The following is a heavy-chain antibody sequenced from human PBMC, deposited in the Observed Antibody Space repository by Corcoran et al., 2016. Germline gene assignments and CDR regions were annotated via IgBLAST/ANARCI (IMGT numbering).Heavy chain of an antibody. Sequence: EVQLVESGGGLVKPGGSLRLSCAASGFMFITYSMHWVRQAPGKGLEWVSSISSTGSYKDYADSVKGRFTISRDNAKNSLYPQMNSLRAEETAVYYCARDPMAGTDYFDYWGQGTLVTVSS. V-gene: IGHV3-21*01. J-gene: IGHJ4*02. CDR2: ISSTGSYK. D-gene: IGHD6-19*01. CDR3: ARDPMAGTDYFDY. CDR1: GFMFITYS.